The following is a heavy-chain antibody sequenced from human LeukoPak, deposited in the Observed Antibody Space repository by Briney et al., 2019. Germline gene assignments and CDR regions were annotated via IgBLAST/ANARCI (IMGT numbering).Heavy chain of an antibody. CDR3: ARDSTYYYDSGSSGPHYFDN. Sequence: PGGSLRLSCAASGFTFSNYAMHWVRQAPGKGLEWVSLISSGGTYEYYADSVKGRFTISRDNSKNTLYLQSNSLRAGDTAVYYCARDSTYYYDSGSSGPHYFDNWGQGTLVTVSS. D-gene: IGHD3-10*01. J-gene: IGHJ4*02. CDR1: GFTFSNYA. V-gene: IGHV3-30*01. CDR2: ISSGGTYE.